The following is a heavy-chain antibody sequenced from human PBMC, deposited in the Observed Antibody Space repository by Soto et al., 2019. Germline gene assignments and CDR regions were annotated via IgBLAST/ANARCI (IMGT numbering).Heavy chain of an antibody. CDR3: ANRTLASRPWGPAVDV. J-gene: IGHJ3*01. CDR1: GFTFSSYS. D-gene: IGHD3-3*02. CDR2: ISSSSSYI. V-gene: IGHV3-21*01. Sequence: GGSLRLSCAASGFTFSSYSMNWVRQAPGKGLEWVSSISSSSSYIYYADSVKGRFTISRDNAKNSLYLQMNSLRAEDTAVYYCANRTLASRPWGPAVDVWGPGPTVTVSS.